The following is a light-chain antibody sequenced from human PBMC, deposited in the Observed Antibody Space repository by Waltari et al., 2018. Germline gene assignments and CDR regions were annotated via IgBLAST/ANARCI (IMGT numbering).Light chain of an antibody. V-gene: IGLV6-57*01. CDR3: QSYDSSYPAV. CDR2: EDN. J-gene: IGLJ7*01. Sequence: NFMLTQPHSVSESPGKTVTISCTRSSGSIASRYVQWFQQRPGSSPTTVIFEDNQRPSGVPDRFSGSIDSSSNSASLTISGLQTEDEADYYCQSYDSSYPAVFGGGTQLTVL. CDR1: SGSIASRY.